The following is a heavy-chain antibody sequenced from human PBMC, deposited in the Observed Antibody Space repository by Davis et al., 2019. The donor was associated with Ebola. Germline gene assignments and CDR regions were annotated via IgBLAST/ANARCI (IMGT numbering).Heavy chain of an antibody. V-gene: IGHV1-46*03. Sequence: ASVKVSCKASGYTFTSYYMHWVRQAPGQGLEWMGIINPSGGSTSYAQKFQGRVTMTRDTSTSTVYMELSSLRSEDTAVYYCASGAFPQTGTPRFDYWGQGTLVTVSS. D-gene: IGHD1-1*01. CDR1: GYTFTSYY. CDR3: ASGAFPQTGTPRFDY. CDR2: INPSGGST. J-gene: IGHJ4*02.